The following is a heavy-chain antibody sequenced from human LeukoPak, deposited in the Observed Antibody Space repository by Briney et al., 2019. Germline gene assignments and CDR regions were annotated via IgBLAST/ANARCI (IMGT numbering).Heavy chain of an antibody. J-gene: IGHJ4*02. CDR2: IYHTGSA. CDR1: GGSINTYY. D-gene: IGHD6-19*01. V-gene: IGHV4-4*09. CDR3: ARVLPGIAVAAD. Sequence: SETLSLTCTVSGGSINTYYWSWIRQPPGKGLEWIGYIYHTGSASYNPSLESRVTISVDTSKKQFSLKVTYVTDADTAIYYCARVLPGIAVAADWGQGTLVTVSP.